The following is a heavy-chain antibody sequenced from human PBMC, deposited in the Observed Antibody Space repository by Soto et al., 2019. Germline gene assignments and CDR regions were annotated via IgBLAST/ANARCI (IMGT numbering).Heavy chain of an antibody. D-gene: IGHD6-19*01. CDR2: IYWDDDK. J-gene: IGHJ4*02. CDR1: GFSLSTRGVG. CDR3: AHRGSSWQLDY. Sequence: QITLKESGPTLVRPTQTLTLTCTFSGFSLSTRGVGVGWIRQPPGKALEWLGLIYWDDDKRYSPSLKSRLTITKDTSKNQVVLTMTNLDHVDTATYYCAHRGSSWQLDYWGQGTLVTVSS. V-gene: IGHV2-5*02.